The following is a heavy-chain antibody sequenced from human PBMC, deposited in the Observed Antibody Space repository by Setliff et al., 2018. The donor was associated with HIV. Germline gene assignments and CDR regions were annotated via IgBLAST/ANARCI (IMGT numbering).Heavy chain of an antibody. CDR3: ARDNSVGSGWRLDAFDI. Sequence: PSETLSLTCTVSGGSISSDSYYWGWIRQPPGKGLEWIGSIYYSESTYYNPSLKSRVTISVDTSKNQLSLKLSSVTAADTAVYFCARDNSVGSGWRLDAFDIWGQGTMVTVSS. CDR2: IYYSEST. V-gene: IGHV4-39*07. J-gene: IGHJ3*02. D-gene: IGHD6-19*01. CDR1: GGSISSDSYY.